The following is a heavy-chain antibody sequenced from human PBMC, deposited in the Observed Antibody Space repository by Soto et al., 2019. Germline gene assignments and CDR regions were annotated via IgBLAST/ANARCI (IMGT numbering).Heavy chain of an antibody. V-gene: IGHV4-59*01. Sequence: SETLSLTCTVSGGSISSYYWSWIRQPPGKGLEWIGYIYYSGSTNYNPSLKSRVTISVDTSKSQFSLKLSSVTAADTAVYYCATGRYDSSGYYDYWGQGTPVTVSS. J-gene: IGHJ4*02. CDR1: GGSISSYY. CDR3: ATGRYDSSGYYDY. CDR2: IYYSGST. D-gene: IGHD3-22*01.